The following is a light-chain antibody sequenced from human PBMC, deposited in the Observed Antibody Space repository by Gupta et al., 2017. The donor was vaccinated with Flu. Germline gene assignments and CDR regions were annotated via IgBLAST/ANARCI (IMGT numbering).Light chain of an antibody. CDR2: GAS. CDR1: QSIDKD. Sequence: TQRPRSPSSLSASVRDRVTITVLSSQSIDKDLGWYQQKPGTAPKLLIYGASTVESGVPSRFSGSGSGTGFTLTINNVQPEDVATYYCHQYSVYPWTFGQGTRLEMK. V-gene: IGKV1-17*02. J-gene: IGKJ1*01. CDR3: HQYSVYPWT.